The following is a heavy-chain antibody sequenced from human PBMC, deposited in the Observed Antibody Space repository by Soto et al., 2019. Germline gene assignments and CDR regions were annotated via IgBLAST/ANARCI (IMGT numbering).Heavy chain of an antibody. J-gene: IGHJ6*03. Sequence: ASVKVSCKASGYTFTSYDINWVRQATGQGLEWMGWMNPNSGNTGYAQKFQGRVTMTRNTSISTAYMELSSLRSEDTAVYYCARKYEQYYDFWSGSYYYYMDVWGKGTTVTVSS. V-gene: IGHV1-8*01. D-gene: IGHD3-3*01. CDR1: GYTFTSYD. CDR3: ARKYEQYYDFWSGSYYYYMDV. CDR2: MNPNSGNT.